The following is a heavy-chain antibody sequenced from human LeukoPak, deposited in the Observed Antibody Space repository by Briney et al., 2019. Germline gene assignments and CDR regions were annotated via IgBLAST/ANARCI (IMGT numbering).Heavy chain of an antibody. J-gene: IGHJ2*01. V-gene: IGHV3-7*01. CDR1: GFTFSRFW. CDR3: AKLIRDVTIYDF. D-gene: IGHD3/OR15-3a*01. CDR2: INQDESRK. Sequence: GGSLRLSCAASGFTFSRFWMSWVRQAPGKGLEWVASINQDESRKHYSDSVRGRFTISRDNTRNSLFLHMDSPSVDDTAIYYCAKLIRDVTIYDFWGRGALVTVSS.